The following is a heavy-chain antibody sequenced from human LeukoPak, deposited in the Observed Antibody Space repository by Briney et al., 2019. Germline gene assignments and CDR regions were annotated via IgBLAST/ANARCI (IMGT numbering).Heavy chain of an antibody. D-gene: IGHD3-3*01. J-gene: IGHJ4*02. V-gene: IGHV5-51*01. Sequence: GESLKISCDAFGYHFETYLNAWVRQVPGKGLEWMGIMNPSDFEIRKSPSFQGQVTLSADQSTRTAYLERSSLKASGAVMYYCARQSRYYAFDNWGQGTLVTVSS. CDR3: ARQSRYYAFDN. CDR1: GYHFETYL. CDR2: MNPSDFEI.